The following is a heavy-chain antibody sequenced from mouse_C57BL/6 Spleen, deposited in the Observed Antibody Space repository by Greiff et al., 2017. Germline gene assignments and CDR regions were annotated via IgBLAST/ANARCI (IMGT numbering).Heavy chain of an antibody. D-gene: IGHD2-4*01. V-gene: IGHV5-16*01. CDR3: ARGGLRRPAWFAY. CDR2: INYDGSST. J-gene: IGHJ3*01. CDR1: GFTFSDYY. Sequence: EVKLMESEGGLVQPGSSMKLSCTASGFTFSDYYMAWVRQVPEKGLEWVANINYDGSSTYYLDSLKSRFIISRDNAKNILYLQMSSLKSEDTATYYCARGGLRRPAWFAYWGQGTLVTVSA.